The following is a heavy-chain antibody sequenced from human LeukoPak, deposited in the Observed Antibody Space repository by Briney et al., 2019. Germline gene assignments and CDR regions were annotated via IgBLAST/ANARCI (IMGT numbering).Heavy chain of an antibody. D-gene: IGHD4-23*01. CDR1: GGSISSYY. V-gene: IGHV4-59*08. J-gene: IGHJ4*02. Sequence: PSETLSLTCTVSGGSISSYYWSWIRQPPGKGLEWIGYIYYSGSTNYNPSLKSRVTISVDTSKNRFSLKLSSVTAADTAVYYCARHEGYGGNPRVDYWGQGTLVTVSS. CDR3: ARHEGYGGNPRVDY. CDR2: IYYSGST.